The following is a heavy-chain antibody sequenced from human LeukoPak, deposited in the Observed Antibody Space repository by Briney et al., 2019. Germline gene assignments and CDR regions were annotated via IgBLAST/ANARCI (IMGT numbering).Heavy chain of an antibody. CDR2: ISAYNGNT. V-gene: IGHV1-18*01. Sequence: ASVKVPCKASGYTFTSYGISWVRQAPGQGLERTGWISAYNGNTNYAQKLQGRVTMTTDTSTSTAYMELRSLRSDDTAVYYCARDFSNVVVTAILEYNWFDPWGQGTLVTVSS. J-gene: IGHJ5*02. CDR1: GYTFTSYG. D-gene: IGHD2-21*02. CDR3: ARDFSNVVVTAILEYNWFDP.